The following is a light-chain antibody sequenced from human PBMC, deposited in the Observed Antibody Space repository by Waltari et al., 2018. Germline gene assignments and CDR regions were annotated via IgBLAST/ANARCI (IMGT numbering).Light chain of an antibody. CDR3: CSYAGSYTVV. CDR1: SRHVGGSNY. CDR2: DVS. Sequence: QSALTQPPSVSGSPGQSVTFPCPGTSRHVGGSNYFSWYQQHPGKAPKLMIYDVSKRPSGVPDRFSGSKSGNTASLTISGLQAEDEADYYCCSYAGSYTVVFGGGTKLTVL. J-gene: IGLJ2*01. V-gene: IGLV2-11*01.